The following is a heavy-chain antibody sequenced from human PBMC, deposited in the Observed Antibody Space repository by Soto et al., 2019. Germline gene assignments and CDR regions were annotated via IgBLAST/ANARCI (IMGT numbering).Heavy chain of an antibody. CDR1: GFTFSSYA. CDR2: ISGSGGST. Sequence: GGSLRLSCAASGFTFSSYAMSWVRQAPGKGLEWVSAISGSGGSTYYADSVKGRFTISRDNAKNTLYLQMNSLRAEDTAVYYCARGRDYYDSSGLYGMDVWGQGTTVTVSS. CDR3: ARGRDYYDSSGLYGMDV. J-gene: IGHJ6*02. V-gene: IGHV3-23*01. D-gene: IGHD3-22*01.